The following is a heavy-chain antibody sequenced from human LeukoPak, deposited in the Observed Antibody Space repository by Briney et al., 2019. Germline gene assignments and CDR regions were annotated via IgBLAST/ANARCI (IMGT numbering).Heavy chain of an antibody. V-gene: IGHV3-48*03. CDR1: GFTFSSYE. Sequence: GGPLRLSCAASGFTFSSYEMNWVRQAPGKGLEWVSYISSSGSTIYYADSVKGRFTISRDNAKNSLYLQMNSLRAEDTAVYYCARPLHSSGFLWGQGTLVTVSS. D-gene: IGHD3-22*01. J-gene: IGHJ4*02. CDR2: ISSSGSTI. CDR3: ARPLHSSGFL.